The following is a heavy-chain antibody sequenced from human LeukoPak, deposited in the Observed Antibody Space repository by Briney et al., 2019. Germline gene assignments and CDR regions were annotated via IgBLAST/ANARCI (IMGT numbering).Heavy chain of an antibody. V-gene: IGHV4-39*01. D-gene: IGHD3-9*01. Sequence: PSETLSLTCTVSGGSISSSSYYWGWMRQPPGKGLEWIGSIYYSGSTSYNPSLKRRVTISVDTSKNQFSLKLSSVTAADTAVYYCAKQTTGYYLWGQGTLVTVSS. J-gene: IGHJ4*02. CDR1: GGSISSSSYY. CDR3: AKQTTGYYL. CDR2: IYYSGST.